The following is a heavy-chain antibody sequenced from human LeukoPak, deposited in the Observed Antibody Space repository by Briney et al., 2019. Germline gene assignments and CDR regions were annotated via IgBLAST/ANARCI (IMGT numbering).Heavy chain of an antibody. CDR1: GGSFSGYY. V-gene: IGHV4-34*01. Sequence: SETLSLTCAVYGGSFSGYYWSWIRQPPGKGLEWIGEINHSGSTNYNPSLKSRVTISVDTSKNQFSLKLSSVTAADTAVYYCARHKDYYGSGSYYLKRGHFDYWGQGTLVTVSS. J-gene: IGHJ4*02. CDR2: INHSGST. D-gene: IGHD3-10*01. CDR3: ARHKDYYGSGSYYLKRGHFDY.